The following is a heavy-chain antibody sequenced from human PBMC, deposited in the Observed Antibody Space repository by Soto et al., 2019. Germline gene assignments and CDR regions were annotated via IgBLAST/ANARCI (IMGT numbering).Heavy chain of an antibody. D-gene: IGHD1-7*01. CDR3: ARTITGTTFDP. CDR2: IYYSGST. J-gene: IGHJ5*02. V-gene: IGHV4-31*03. Sequence: SETLSLTCTVSGGSISSGGYYWIWIRQHPGKGLEWIGYIYYSGSTYYNPSLKSRVTISVDTSKNQFSLKLSSVTAADTAVYYCARTITGTTFDPWGQGTLVTVSS. CDR1: GGSISSGGYY.